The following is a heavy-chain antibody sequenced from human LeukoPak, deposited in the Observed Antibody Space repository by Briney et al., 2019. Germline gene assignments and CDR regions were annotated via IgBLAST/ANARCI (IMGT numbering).Heavy chain of an antibody. CDR1: GFTFNSYA. Sequence: GGSLRLSCAASGFTFNSYAMYWVRQAPGKGLEWVSGIFGSGGSAHYADSVKGRFTISRDSSKNTVYLQMDSLRVDDTAVYYCGKTTTGYSSGRYPGWPVDYWGQGTLVTVSS. D-gene: IGHD6-19*01. CDR3: GKTTTGYSSGRYPGWPVDY. V-gene: IGHV3-23*01. CDR2: IFGSGGSA. J-gene: IGHJ4*02.